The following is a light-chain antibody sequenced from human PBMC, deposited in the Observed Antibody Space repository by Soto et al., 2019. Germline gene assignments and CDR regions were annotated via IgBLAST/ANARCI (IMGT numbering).Light chain of an antibody. CDR1: SSDVGSYNL. V-gene: IGLV2-23*01. CDR3: CSYAGSSTYV. J-gene: IGLJ1*01. Sequence: QSALTQPASVSGSPGQSITISCTGTSSDVGSYNLVSWYQQHPGKAPKLMISDGSKRPSGVSNRFSGSKSGNTASLTISGLQAEDEADYYCCSYAGSSTYVFGTGTKVTVL. CDR2: DGS.